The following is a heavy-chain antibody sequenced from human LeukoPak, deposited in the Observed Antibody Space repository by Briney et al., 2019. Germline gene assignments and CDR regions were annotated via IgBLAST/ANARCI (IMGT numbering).Heavy chain of an antibody. CDR1: GFTVSSNY. CDR3: ARCRGSGSYCLDH. CDR2: IYSCGST. D-gene: IGHD3-10*01. Sequence: GGSLRLSCAASGFTVSSNYMSWVRQAPGTGLGWVSIIYSCGSTYYADSVKGRFTISRDSSKNTLYLQMNSLRPEDTAVYYCARCRGSGSYCLDHWGQGTLVTVSS. V-gene: IGHV3-66*01. J-gene: IGHJ4*02.